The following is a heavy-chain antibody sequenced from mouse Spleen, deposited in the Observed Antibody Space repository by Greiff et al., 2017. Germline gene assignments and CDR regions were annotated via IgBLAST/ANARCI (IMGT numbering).Heavy chain of an antibody. Sequence: EVQLVESGGGLVKPGGSLKLSCAASGFTFSDYGMHWVRQAPEKGLEWVAYISSGSSTIYYADTVKGRFTISRDNAKNTLFLQMTSLRSEDTAMYYCARPGGSSFYWYFDVWGAGTTVTVSS. CDR1: GFTFSDYG. CDR2: ISSGSSTI. D-gene: IGHD1-1*01. J-gene: IGHJ1*01. V-gene: IGHV5-17*01. CDR3: ARPGGSSFYWYFDV.